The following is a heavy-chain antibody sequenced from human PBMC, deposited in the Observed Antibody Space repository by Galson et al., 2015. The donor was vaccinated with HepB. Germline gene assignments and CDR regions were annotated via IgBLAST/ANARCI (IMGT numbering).Heavy chain of an antibody. Sequence: SLRLSCAASGFTFSSYGMHWVRQAPGKGLEWVAVIWYDGSNKYYADSVKGRFTISRDNSKNTLYLQMNSLRAEDTAVYYCARDKRVYCGGDCYYFQHWGQGTLVTVSS. CDR1: GFTFSSYG. V-gene: IGHV3-33*08. J-gene: IGHJ1*01. CDR2: IWYDGSNK. CDR3: ARDKRVYCGGDCYYFQH. D-gene: IGHD2-21*02.